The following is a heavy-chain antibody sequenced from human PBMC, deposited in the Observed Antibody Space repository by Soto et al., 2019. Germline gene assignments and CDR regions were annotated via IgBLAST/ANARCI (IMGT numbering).Heavy chain of an antibody. J-gene: IGHJ4*02. CDR2: ISAYNGNT. CDR3: ARGVTGIDS. Sequence: QVQLVQSGAEVKKPGASVKVSCKASGYTFTNFGISWVRQAPGQGLERMGWISAYNGNTNYAQKFQGRVTMTTDTSTSTSYMEVRSLSFDDTAVYYCARGVTGIDSWGQGTLVTVSS. D-gene: IGHD2-21*02. CDR1: GYTFTNFG. V-gene: IGHV1-18*01.